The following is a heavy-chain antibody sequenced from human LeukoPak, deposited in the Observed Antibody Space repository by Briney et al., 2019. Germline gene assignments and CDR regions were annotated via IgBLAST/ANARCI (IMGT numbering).Heavy chain of an antibody. V-gene: IGHV4-59*08. CDR3: ARHYSESYYYYGMDV. J-gene: IGHJ6*02. CDR2: IYYSGST. Sequence: SETLSLTCTVSGGSISSHYWSWIRQPPGKGLEWIGYIYYSGSTNYNPSLKSRVTISVDTSKNQFSLKLSSVTAADTAVYYCARHYSESYYYYGMDVWGQGTTVTVSS. D-gene: IGHD1-26*01. CDR1: GGSISSHY.